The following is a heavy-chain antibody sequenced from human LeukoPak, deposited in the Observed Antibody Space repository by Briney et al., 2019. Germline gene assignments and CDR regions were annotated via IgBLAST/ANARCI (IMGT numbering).Heavy chain of an antibody. D-gene: IGHD6-13*01. CDR3: AKGKYSSSFTLYFDY. CDR1: GFTFSSYA. J-gene: IGHJ4*02. CDR2: ISGSGGST. V-gene: IGHV3-23*01. Sequence: PGGSLRLSCAASGFTFSSYAMSWVCQAPGKGVEWVSAISGSGGSTYYADSVKGRFTISRDNSKNTLYMQMNSLRAEDTAVYYCAKGKYSSSFTLYFDYWGQGTMVTVSS.